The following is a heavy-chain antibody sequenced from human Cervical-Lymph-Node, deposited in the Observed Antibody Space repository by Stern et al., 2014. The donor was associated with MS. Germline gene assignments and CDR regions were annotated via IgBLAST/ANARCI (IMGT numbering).Heavy chain of an antibody. CDR1: GFIFSNYA. Sequence: VQLLESGGGVVQPGRSLRLSCAASGFIFSNYAMHWVRQAPGKGLDWVAFVSNEGSKQFYADSVKGRFTISRDNANNTLYLQMNSLRPEDTAVYYCGRDTCRGGGCYFRYWGQGSLITVSS. J-gene: IGHJ4*02. D-gene: IGHD2-15*01. V-gene: IGHV3-30-3*01. CDR3: GRDTCRGGGCYFRY. CDR2: VSNEGSKQ.